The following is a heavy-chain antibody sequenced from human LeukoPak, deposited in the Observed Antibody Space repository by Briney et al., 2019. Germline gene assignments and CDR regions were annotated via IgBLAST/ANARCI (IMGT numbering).Heavy chain of an antibody. CDR2: MNPNSGNT. CDR1: GYTFTSYD. V-gene: IGHV1-8*01. Sequence: GASVKVSCKASGYTFTSYDINWVRQATGQGLEWMGWMNPNSGNTGYAQRFQGRVTMTRNTSISTAYMELSSLRSEDTAVYYCAAVYSGYDDYYFDYWGQGTLVTVSS. J-gene: IGHJ4*02. CDR3: AAVYSGYDDYYFDY. D-gene: IGHD5-12*01.